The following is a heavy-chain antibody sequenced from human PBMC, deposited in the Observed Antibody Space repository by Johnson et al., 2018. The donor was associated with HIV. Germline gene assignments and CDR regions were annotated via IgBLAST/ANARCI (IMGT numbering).Heavy chain of an antibody. D-gene: IGHD6-13*01. J-gene: IGHJ3*02. Sequence: VQLVESVGGVVQPGRSLTLSCAASGFTFSSYWMSWVRQAPGKGLECVANIKLDGSEKYDVDSVKGRFTISRDNAKKSLFLQMNSLRPEDTALYYCAKPIAAAGTEGDGFEIWGQGTMVTVSA. CDR2: IKLDGSEK. CDR3: AKPIAAAGTEGDGFEI. V-gene: IGHV3-7*03. CDR1: GFTFSSYW.